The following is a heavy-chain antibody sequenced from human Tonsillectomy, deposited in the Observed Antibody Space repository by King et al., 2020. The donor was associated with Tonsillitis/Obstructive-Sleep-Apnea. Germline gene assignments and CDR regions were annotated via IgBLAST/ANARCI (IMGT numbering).Heavy chain of an antibody. CDR3: ARHSRPKGREHYFDF. CDR1: GGSITSDLHY. V-gene: IGHV4-39*01. D-gene: IGHD1/OR15-1a*01. J-gene: IGHJ4*02. Sequence: QLQESGPGLVKPSETLGLTCTVSGGSITSDLHYWCWVRQPPGKGLECIGSISYSGTTYYNASLKSRLTISVDTSKNQFSLNLISVTAADTAVYFCARHSRPKGREHYFDFWGQGTVVTVSS. CDR2: ISYSGTT.